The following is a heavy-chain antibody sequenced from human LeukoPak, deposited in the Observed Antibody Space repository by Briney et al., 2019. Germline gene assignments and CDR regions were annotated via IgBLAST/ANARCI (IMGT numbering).Heavy chain of an antibody. CDR3: ATQLWFGELLFDY. J-gene: IGHJ4*02. CDR1: GYTLTELS. V-gene: IGHV1-24*01. D-gene: IGHD3-10*01. Sequence: ASVKVSCKVSGYTLTELSMHWVRQAPGKGLEWMGGFGPEDGETIYAQKFQGRVTMTEDTSTDTAYMELSSLRSEDTAVYYCATQLWFGELLFDYWGQGTLVTVSS. CDR2: FGPEDGET.